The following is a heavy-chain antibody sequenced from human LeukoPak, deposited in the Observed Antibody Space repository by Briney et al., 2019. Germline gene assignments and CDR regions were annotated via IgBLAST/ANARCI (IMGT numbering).Heavy chain of an antibody. J-gene: IGHJ4*02. Sequence: GASVKVSCKASGYTFTSYGFSWVRQAPGQRLEWMGWINAGNGNTKYSQKFQGRVTMTRDTSTSTVYMELGSLRSEDTAVYYCARDQVGSSWFFDYWGQGTLVTVSS. CDR1: GYTFTSYG. CDR3: ARDQVGSSWFFDY. D-gene: IGHD6-13*01. CDR2: INAGNGNT. V-gene: IGHV1-3*01.